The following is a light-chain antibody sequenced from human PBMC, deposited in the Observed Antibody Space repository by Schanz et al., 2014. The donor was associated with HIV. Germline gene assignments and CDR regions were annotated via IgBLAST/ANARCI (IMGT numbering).Light chain of an antibody. Sequence: DIVMTQSPDSLAVSLGERATINCKSSQSVLFSSNNKNCLAWYQQKPGQPPKLLIYWASTRESGVPDRFSGSGSGTDFTLTISGLQAEDVAVYYCHQYYTTPYTFGQGTKLESK. CDR2: WAS. V-gene: IGKV4-1*01. CDR3: HQYYTTPYT. CDR1: QSVLFSSNNKNC. J-gene: IGKJ2*01.